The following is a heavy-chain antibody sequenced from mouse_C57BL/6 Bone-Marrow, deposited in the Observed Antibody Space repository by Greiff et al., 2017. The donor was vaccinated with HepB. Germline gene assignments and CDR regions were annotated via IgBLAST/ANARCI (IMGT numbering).Heavy chain of an antibody. CDR1: GFTFSDYY. Sequence: EVKVEESGGGLVQPGGSLKLSCAASGFTFSDYYMYWVRQTPEKRLEWVAYISNGGGSTYYPDTVKGRFTISRDNAKNTLYLQMSRLKSEDTAMYYCARHGDYDGDYAMDYWGQGTSVTVSS. CDR3: ARHGDYDGDYAMDY. V-gene: IGHV5-12*01. D-gene: IGHD2-4*01. CDR2: ISNGGGST. J-gene: IGHJ4*01.